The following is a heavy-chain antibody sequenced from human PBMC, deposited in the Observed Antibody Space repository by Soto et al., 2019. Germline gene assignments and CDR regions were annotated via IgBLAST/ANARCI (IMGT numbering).Heavy chain of an antibody. CDR3: AHVVVVAVPYYYYYMDV. CDR2: IYWDDDK. CDR1: GFSLSTSGVG. Sequence: SGPTLVKPTQTLTLTCTFSGFSLSTSGVGVGWIRQPPGKALEWLALIYWDDDKRYSPSLKSRLTITKDTSKNQVVLTMTNMDPVDTATYYCAHVVVVAVPYYYYYMDVWGKGTTVTVSS. J-gene: IGHJ6*03. V-gene: IGHV2-5*02. D-gene: IGHD2-15*01.